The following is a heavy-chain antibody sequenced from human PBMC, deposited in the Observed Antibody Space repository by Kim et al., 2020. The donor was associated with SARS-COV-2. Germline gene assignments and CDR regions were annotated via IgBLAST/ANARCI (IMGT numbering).Heavy chain of an antibody. V-gene: IGHV3-21*01. CDR3: ARSYSSSWYGGDYFDY. Sequence: SVKGRFTIARDNDKNSLYLQMSSLRAEDTAVYYCARSYSSSWYGGDYFDYWGQGTLVTVSS. J-gene: IGHJ4*02. D-gene: IGHD6-13*01.